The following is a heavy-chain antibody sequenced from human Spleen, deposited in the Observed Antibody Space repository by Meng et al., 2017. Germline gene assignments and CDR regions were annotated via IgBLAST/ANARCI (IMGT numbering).Heavy chain of an antibody. CDR1: GYTFTSYD. J-gene: IGHJ5*02. V-gene: IGHV1-8*01. D-gene: IGHD1-14*01. Sequence: QVQLVQVGAGVKKPGASVKVSCKASGYTFTSYDINWVRQATGQGLEWMGWMNPNSGNTGYAQKFQGRLTMTRNTSISTAYMELSSLRSEDTAVYYCARQRLTGNWFDPWGQGTLVTVSS. CDR3: ARQRLTGNWFDP. CDR2: MNPNSGNT.